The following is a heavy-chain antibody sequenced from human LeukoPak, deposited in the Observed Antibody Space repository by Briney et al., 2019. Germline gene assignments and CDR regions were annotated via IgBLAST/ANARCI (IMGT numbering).Heavy chain of an antibody. CDR1: GGSISSYY. V-gene: IGHV4-59*12. CDR3: ARDGGYCSGGSCYSDY. Sequence: SETLSLTCTVSGGSISSYYWSWIRQPPGKGLEWIGYIYYSGSTNYNPSLKSRVTISVDTSKNQFSLKLSYVTAADTAVYYCARDGGYCSGGSCYSDYWGQGTLVTVSS. CDR2: IYYSGST. D-gene: IGHD2-15*01. J-gene: IGHJ4*02.